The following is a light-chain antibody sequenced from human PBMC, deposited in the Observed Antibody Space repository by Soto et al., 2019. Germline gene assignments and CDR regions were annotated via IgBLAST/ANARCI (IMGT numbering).Light chain of an antibody. CDR3: QQYFATPRT. V-gene: IGKV4-1*01. Sequence: DIVMTQSPDSLAVSLGERATINCKASQSVFYTSVNKDYLAWYQHKEGHPPKLLIYWASTRESGVPDRFSGSGSGTDFTLTIRNLQAEDVAVYFCQQYFATPRTFGQGIKVQL. CDR2: WAS. CDR1: QSVFYTSVNKDY. J-gene: IGKJ1*01.